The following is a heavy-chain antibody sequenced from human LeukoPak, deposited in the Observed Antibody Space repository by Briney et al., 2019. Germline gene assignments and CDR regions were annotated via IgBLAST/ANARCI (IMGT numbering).Heavy chain of an antibody. Sequence: SETLSLTCTVSGGSISSSSYYWSWIRQPPGKGLEWIGEINHSGSTNYNPSLKSRVTISVDTSKNQFSLKLSSVTAADTAVYYCARDGYRIDYWGQGTLVTVSS. CDR2: INHSGST. V-gene: IGHV4-39*07. CDR1: GGSISSSSYY. D-gene: IGHD5-18*01. J-gene: IGHJ4*02. CDR3: ARDGYRIDY.